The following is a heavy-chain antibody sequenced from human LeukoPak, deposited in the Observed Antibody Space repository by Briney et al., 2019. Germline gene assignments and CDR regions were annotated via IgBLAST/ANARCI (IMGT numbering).Heavy chain of an antibody. J-gene: IGHJ4*02. CDR3: ARSGSGMGFTFGGVINY. CDR1: GGSFSGYY. Sequence: SETLSLTCAVYGGSFSGYYWSWIRQPPGKGLEWIGEINHSGSTNYNPSLKSRVTISVDTSKNQFSLKLGSVTAADTAVYYCARSGSGMGFTFGGVINYWGQGTLVTVSS. CDR2: INHSGST. V-gene: IGHV4-34*01. D-gene: IGHD3-16*01.